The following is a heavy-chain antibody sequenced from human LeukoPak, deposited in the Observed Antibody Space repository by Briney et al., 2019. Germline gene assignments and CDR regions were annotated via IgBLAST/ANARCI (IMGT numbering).Heavy chain of an antibody. V-gene: IGHV3-13*01. CDR1: GFTFSSYD. J-gene: IGHJ6*02. CDR3: ARFCGSTSWHSGYYYGIDV. Sequence: GGSLRLSCAASGFTFSSYDMHWVRQATGKGLEWVSAIGTAGDTYYPGSVKGRFTISRENAKNSLYLQTNSLRAEDTAVYYCARFCGSTSWHSGYYYGIDVWGQGTTVTVSS. CDR2: IGTAGDT. D-gene: IGHD2-2*01.